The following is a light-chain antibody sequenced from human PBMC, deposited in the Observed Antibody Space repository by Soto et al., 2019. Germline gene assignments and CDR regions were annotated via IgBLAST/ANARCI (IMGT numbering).Light chain of an antibody. J-gene: IGLJ1*01. CDR2: EVS. V-gene: IGLV2-14*01. Sequence: QSVLTQTASVSGSPGQSITISCTGTSSDVGGYNYVSWYQQHPGKAPKLMIYEVSNRPSGVSNRFSVSKSGNTASLTISGLQAEDEADYYCSSYTSSSTLVFGTGTKLTVL. CDR1: SSDVGGYNY. CDR3: SSYTSSSTLV.